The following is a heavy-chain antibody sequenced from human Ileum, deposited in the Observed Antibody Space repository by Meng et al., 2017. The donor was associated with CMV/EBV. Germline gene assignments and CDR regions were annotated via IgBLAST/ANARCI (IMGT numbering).Heavy chain of an antibody. J-gene: IGHJ4*02. Sequence: QVQLVQSGDEVKNPGASVKVSCKGSGYTFTNFAISWVRQDTGQGLEWMGWISTYNGETKLAQKFTDRVTMTRDTSTSTAYMELRSLRSDDTAVYYCARGVRVGTSREFYFDYWGPGTLVTVSS. CDR3: ARGVRVGTSREFYFDY. CDR1: GYTFTNFA. CDR2: ISTYNGET. V-gene: IGHV1-18*01. D-gene: IGHD1-26*01.